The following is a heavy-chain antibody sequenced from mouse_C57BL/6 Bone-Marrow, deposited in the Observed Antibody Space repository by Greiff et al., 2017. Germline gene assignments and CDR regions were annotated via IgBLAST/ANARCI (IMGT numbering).Heavy chain of an antibody. J-gene: IGHJ4*01. CDR2: IRNKANDHAT. CDR1: GFTFSDAW. V-gene: IGHV6-6*01. D-gene: IGHD2-4*01. Sequence: EVKLVESGGGLVRPGGSMKLSCAGSGFTFSDAWMDWVRQSPEKGLEWVAEIRNKANDHATYYDVSVKEKMTISRDDSTSSVYLQMISLRAEDAGIYYCTRRDDDVGYAMAYWGQGTSVTVSS. CDR3: TRRDDDVGYAMAY.